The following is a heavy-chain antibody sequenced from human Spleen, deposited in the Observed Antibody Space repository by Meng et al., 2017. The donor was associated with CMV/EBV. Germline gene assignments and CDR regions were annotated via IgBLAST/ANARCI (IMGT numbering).Heavy chain of an antibody. D-gene: IGHD1-7*01. J-gene: IGHJ4*02. CDR1: GGYISSYY. Sequence: QVQLHESGPGLVKSSETLSLHCNVSGGYISSYYWSWIRQPAGKGLEWIGRIYTSGSTNYTPSLKRRVTMSVDTSKNQFSLKLSSVTAADTAVYYCARGRINWNYGIDYWGQGTLVTVSS. CDR2: IYTSGST. CDR3: ARGRINWNYGIDY. V-gene: IGHV4-4*07.